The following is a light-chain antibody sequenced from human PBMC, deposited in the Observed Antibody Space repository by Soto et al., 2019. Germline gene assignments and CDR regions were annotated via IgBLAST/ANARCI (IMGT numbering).Light chain of an antibody. CDR2: AAS. Sequence: EIVVTQSPGTLSLAPGEKATLSCRASQSVSSNYLAWYQQKPGQAPRLLIYAASSRATGIPDRFSGSGSGTDFTLIISSLEPEDCAVYYCQQYGSSGTFGQGTKVEIK. CDR3: QQYGSSGT. J-gene: IGKJ1*01. V-gene: IGKV3-20*01. CDR1: QSVSSNY.